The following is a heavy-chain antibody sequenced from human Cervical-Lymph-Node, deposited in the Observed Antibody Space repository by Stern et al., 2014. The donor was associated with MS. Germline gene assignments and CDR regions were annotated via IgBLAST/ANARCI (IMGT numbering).Heavy chain of an antibody. CDR3: ARGPRGSRDWIDP. CDR1: GDSISSGIQY. Sequence: VQLVQSGPGLVRPSQTLSLTCTVSGDSISSGIQYWSWIRQPAGKGLEWIGRVYKSGNTNLSPSLKSRATMSIDPSKNQFSLKLFSVTAADTAVYYCARGPRGSRDWIDPWGQGTLVTVSS. CDR2: VYKSGNT. V-gene: IGHV4-61*02. D-gene: IGHD5-12*01. J-gene: IGHJ5*02.